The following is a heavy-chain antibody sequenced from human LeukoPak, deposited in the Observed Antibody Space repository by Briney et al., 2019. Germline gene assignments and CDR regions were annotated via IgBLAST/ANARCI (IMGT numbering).Heavy chain of an antibody. CDR3: ASGEGHYYDSSGYYKFDY. D-gene: IGHD3-22*01. J-gene: IGHJ4*02. Sequence: GGSLRLSCAASGFTFSSYAMSWVRQAPGKGLEWVSAISGSGGSTYYADSVKGRSTISRDNSKNTLYLQMNSLRAEDTAVYYCASGEGHYYDSSGYYKFDYWGQGTLVTVSS. CDR1: GFTFSSYA. V-gene: IGHV3-23*01. CDR2: ISGSGGST.